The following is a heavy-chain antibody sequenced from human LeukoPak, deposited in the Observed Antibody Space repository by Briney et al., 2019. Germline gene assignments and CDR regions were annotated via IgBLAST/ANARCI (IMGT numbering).Heavy chain of an antibody. Sequence: SETLSLTCTLSGGSISSYYWSWIRQPAGKGLEWIGRIYTSGSTNYNPSLKSRVTMSVDTSKNQFSLKLSFVTAADTAVYYCASSYSSGWYGAFDIWGQGTMVTVSS. J-gene: IGHJ3*02. D-gene: IGHD6-19*01. V-gene: IGHV4-4*07. CDR3: ASSYSSGWYGAFDI. CDR1: GGSISSYY. CDR2: IYTSGST.